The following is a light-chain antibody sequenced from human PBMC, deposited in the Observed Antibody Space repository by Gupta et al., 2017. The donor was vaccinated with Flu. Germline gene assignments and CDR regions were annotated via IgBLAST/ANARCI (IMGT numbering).Light chain of an antibody. Sequence: DIVMTQSPDSLAVSLGERATINCKSSQSVLYSSNNKNYLAWYQQKPGQPPKLLIYWASTRESGVPDRFSGSGSGTDFTLTISSLQAEDVAVYYCQQYYSNPFYTFGQGTKLEIK. CDR2: WAS. J-gene: IGKJ2*01. CDR3: QQYYSNPFYT. V-gene: IGKV4-1*01. CDR1: QSVLYSSNNKNY.